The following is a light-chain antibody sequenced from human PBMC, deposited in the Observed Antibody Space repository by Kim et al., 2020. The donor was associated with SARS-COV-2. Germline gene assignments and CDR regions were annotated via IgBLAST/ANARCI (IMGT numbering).Light chain of an antibody. CDR2: KAS. Sequence: ASVGDTLTFTGRASQSVQNWLAWYQQRPGQAPKLLIEKASELQSGVPARFSGSGYGTQFTLTITTLQPSDFATYFCQQYHTHSTFGQGTKVDIK. J-gene: IGKJ1*01. CDR3: QQYHTHST. V-gene: IGKV1-5*03. CDR1: QSVQNW.